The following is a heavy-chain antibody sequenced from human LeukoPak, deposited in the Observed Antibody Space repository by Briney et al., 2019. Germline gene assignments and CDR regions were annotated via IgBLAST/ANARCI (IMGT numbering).Heavy chain of an antibody. CDR1: GYTFTGYY. D-gene: IGHD3-10*01. Sequence: GASVKVSCKASGYTFTGYYMHWVRQAPGQGLEWMGWINPNSGGTNYAQKFQGKVTMTMDTSISTAYMELSRLRSDDTAVYYCARDPYIISPKDNDAFDIWGQGTMVTVSS. CDR3: ARDPYIISPKDNDAFDI. CDR2: INPNSGGT. J-gene: IGHJ3*02. V-gene: IGHV1-2*02.